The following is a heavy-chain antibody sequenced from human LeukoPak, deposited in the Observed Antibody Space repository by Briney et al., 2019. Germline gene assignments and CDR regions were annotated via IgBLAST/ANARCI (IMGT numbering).Heavy chain of an antibody. Sequence: GGSLRLSCAASGFTFSNAWMSWVRQAPGKGLEWVGRIKSKTDGGTTDYAAPVEGRFTISRDDSKNTLYLQMNSLKTEDTAVYYCTTNNVRTYYDYVWGSPSPLFDYWGQGTLVTVSS. CDR2: IKSKTDGGTT. CDR3: TTNNVRTYYDYVWGSPSPLFDY. J-gene: IGHJ4*02. D-gene: IGHD3-16*01. V-gene: IGHV3-15*01. CDR1: GFTFSNAW.